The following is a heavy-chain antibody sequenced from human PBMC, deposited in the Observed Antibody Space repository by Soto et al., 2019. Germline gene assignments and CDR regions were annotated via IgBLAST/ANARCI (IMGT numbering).Heavy chain of an antibody. J-gene: IGHJ5*02. V-gene: IGHV2-5*01. D-gene: IGHD4-17*01. CDR1: GFSLNTAGAG. Sequence: QITLRESGPTLVKPTQTLTLTCTFSGFSLNTAGAGVGWIRQPPGKALEWLAVIYWNDDKRFSPSLKSKLTLTKDTSRNQVVLTMTNMDPVDTATYYCAHRGYGDYPRDNWFDPWGQGTLVTVSS. CDR3: AHRGYGDYPRDNWFDP. CDR2: IYWNDDK.